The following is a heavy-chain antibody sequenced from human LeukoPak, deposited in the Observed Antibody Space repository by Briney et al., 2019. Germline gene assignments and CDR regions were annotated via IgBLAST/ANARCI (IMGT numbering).Heavy chain of an antibody. D-gene: IGHD6-25*01. V-gene: IGHV1-18*01. J-gene: IGHJ6*03. CDR3: ARDQRAYYYYYMDV. CDR2: ISAYNGNT. CDR1: GSTFTSYG. Sequence: GSVKVSCKASGSTFTSYGISWVRRAPGQGLEWRGWISAYNGNTNYSQKLQGRVTMTTDTSTSTAYMELRSLRSDDTAVYYCARDQRAYYYYYMDVWGKGTTVTVSS.